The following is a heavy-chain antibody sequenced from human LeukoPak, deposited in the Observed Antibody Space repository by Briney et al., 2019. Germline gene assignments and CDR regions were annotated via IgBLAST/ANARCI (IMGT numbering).Heavy chain of an antibody. J-gene: IGHJ4*02. CDR1: SGSIRSYY. Sequence: PSETLSLTCTVSSGSIRSYYWSWIRQPPGKGLEWIGNIYSSGSTNYNPSLESRVTISVDTSKNQFSLKLSSVTAADTAVYYCARGILDYGSGSYYRAFDYWGQGTLVTVSS. CDR2: IYSSGST. D-gene: IGHD3-10*01. V-gene: IGHV4-59*12. CDR3: ARGILDYGSGSYYRAFDY.